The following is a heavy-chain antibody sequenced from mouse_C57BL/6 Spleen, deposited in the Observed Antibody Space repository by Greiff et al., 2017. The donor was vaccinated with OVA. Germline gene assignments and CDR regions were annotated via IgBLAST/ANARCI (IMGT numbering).Heavy chain of an antibody. V-gene: IGHV1-66*01. Sequence: VKLMESGPELVKPGASVKISCKASGYSFTSYYIHWVKQRPGQGLEWIGWIYPGSGNTKYNEKFKGKATLTADTSSSTAYMQLSSLTSEDSAVYYCARDSSYGWFAYWGQGTLVTVSA. D-gene: IGHD1-1*01. CDR2: IYPGSGNT. J-gene: IGHJ3*01. CDR1: GYSFTSYY. CDR3: ARDSSYGWFAY.